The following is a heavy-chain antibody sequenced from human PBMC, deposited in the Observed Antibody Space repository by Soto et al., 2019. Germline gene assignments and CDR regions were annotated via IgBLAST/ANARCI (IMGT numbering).Heavy chain of an antibody. CDR1: GFTFSSYW. Sequence: GGSLRLSCAASGFTFSSYWMSWVRQVPGKGLEWVANIKQDGSEKYYVDSVKGRFTISRDNAKNSPYLQMNSLRAEDTAVYYCARDLAPEYYDSSGYYLTDYWGQGT. CDR3: ARDLAPEYYDSSGYYLTDY. D-gene: IGHD3-22*01. CDR2: IKQDGSEK. J-gene: IGHJ4*02. V-gene: IGHV3-7*01.